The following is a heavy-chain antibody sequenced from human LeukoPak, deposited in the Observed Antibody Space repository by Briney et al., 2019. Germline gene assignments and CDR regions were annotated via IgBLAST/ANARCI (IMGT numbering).Heavy chain of an antibody. CDR1: GFTFSSYW. Sequence: GGSLRLSCAASGFTFSSYWMSWVRQAPGKGLEWVANIKQDGSEKYYVDSVKGRFTISRDNAKNSLYLQMNSLRAEDTAVYYCARDQVSEWVVVVITPMDVWGKGTTVTVSP. J-gene: IGHJ6*04. CDR3: ARDQVSEWVVVVITPMDV. D-gene: IGHD3-22*01. V-gene: IGHV3-7*01. CDR2: IKQDGSEK.